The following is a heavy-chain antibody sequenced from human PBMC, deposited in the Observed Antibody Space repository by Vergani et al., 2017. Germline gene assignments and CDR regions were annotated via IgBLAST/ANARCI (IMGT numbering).Heavy chain of an antibody. Sequence: QVQLQQSGPGLVKPSQTLSLTCAISGDSVSSHSAAWNWIRQSPSRGLEWLGRTYYRSKWYNDYAVSVKSLITINPYTTRNQFSLPLNSVTPEDTAVYYCGGVVTGYYYYGMDVWGQGTTVTVSS. CDR2: TYYRSKWYN. CDR1: GDSVSSHSAA. D-gene: IGHD6-6*01. V-gene: IGHV6-1*01. J-gene: IGHJ6*02. CDR3: GGVVTGYYYYGMDV.